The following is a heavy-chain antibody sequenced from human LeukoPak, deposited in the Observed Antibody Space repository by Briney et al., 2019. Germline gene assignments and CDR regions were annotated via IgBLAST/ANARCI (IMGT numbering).Heavy chain of an antibody. CDR3: ARDWVAAAGMGD. CDR2: IYSGGST. J-gene: IGHJ4*02. CDR1: GFTVSSNY. Sequence: GGSLRLSCAASGFTVSSNYMSWVRQAPGKGLEWVSVIYSGGSTYYADSVKGRFTISRDNSKNTLYLQMNCLRAEDTAVYYCARDWVAAAGMGDWGQGTLVTVSS. D-gene: IGHD6-13*01. V-gene: IGHV3-53*01.